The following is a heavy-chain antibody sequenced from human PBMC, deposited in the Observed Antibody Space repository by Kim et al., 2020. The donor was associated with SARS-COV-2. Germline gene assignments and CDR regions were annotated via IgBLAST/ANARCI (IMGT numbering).Heavy chain of an antibody. Sequence: GGSLRLSCAASGFTFSSYAMHWVRQAPGKGLECVAVISYDGSNKYYADSVKGRFTISRDNSKNTLYLQMNSLRAEDTAVYYCARTIGGYRVGGMDVWGQGTTVTVSS. CDR1: GFTFSSYA. D-gene: IGHD5-12*01. CDR2: ISYDGSNK. CDR3: ARTIGGYRVGGMDV. J-gene: IGHJ6*02. V-gene: IGHV3-30*04.